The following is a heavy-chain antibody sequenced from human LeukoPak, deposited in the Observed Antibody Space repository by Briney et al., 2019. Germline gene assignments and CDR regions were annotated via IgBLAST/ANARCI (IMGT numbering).Heavy chain of an antibody. V-gene: IGHV4-34*01. CDR1: GGSFSGYY. D-gene: IGHD3-22*01. CDR2: INHSGST. Sequence: PSETLSLTCAVYGGSFSGYYWSWIRQPPGKGLEWIGEINHSGSTNYNPSLKSRVTISVDTSKNQFSLELTSVTAADAAVYYCARRRYDASGYYPSRGGYFDYWGQGTLVTVSS. CDR3: ARRRYDASGYYPSRGGYFDY. J-gene: IGHJ4*02.